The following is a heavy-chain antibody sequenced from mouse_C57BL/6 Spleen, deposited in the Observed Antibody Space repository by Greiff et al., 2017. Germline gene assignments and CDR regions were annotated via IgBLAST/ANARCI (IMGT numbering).Heavy chain of an antibody. Sequence: EVQRVESGPELVKPGASVKMSCKASGYTFTDYNMHWVKQSHGKSLEWIGYINPNNGGTSYNQKFKGKATLTVNKSSSTAYMELRSLTSEDSAVYYCASLGSNYAWFAYWGQGTLVTVSA. D-gene: IGHD2-5*01. J-gene: IGHJ3*01. CDR1: GYTFTDYN. CDR3: ASLGSNYAWFAY. CDR2: INPNNGGT. V-gene: IGHV1-22*01.